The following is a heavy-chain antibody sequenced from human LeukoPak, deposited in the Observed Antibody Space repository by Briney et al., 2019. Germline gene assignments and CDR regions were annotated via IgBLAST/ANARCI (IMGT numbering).Heavy chain of an antibody. Sequence: PGESLRLSCAASGFAFSTYWMHWVRQAPGKGLVWVSRINSDGSNTTYADSVKGRFTISRDNAYNTLYLQMNSLRAEDTAVYYCARHLTFDIWGQGTMVTVSS. CDR1: GFAFSTYW. J-gene: IGHJ3*02. CDR3: ARHLTFDI. CDR2: INSDGSNT. V-gene: IGHV3-74*01.